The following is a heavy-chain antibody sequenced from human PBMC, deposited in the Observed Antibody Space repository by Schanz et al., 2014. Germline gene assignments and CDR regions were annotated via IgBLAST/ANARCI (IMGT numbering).Heavy chain of an antibody. V-gene: IGHV3-21*01. CDR3: AIIGVMVAVAGTRADY. CDR1: GFTISSYS. CDR2: ISSSGNYI. D-gene: IGHD6-19*01. Sequence: EVHLVESGGGLVKRGGSLRLSCAASGFTISSYSMNWVRQAPGKGLEWVSSISSSGNYIYYADSVKGRFSISRDNAKNSLCLQMNRLRAEDTALYYCAIIGVMVAVAGTRADYWGQGTLVTVSS. J-gene: IGHJ4*02.